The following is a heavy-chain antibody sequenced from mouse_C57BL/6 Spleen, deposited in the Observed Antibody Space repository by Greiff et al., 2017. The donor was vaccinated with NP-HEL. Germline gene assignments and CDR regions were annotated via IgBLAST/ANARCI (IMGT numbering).Heavy chain of an antibody. V-gene: IGHV5-17*01. CDR3: ARGDWDEEGFAY. D-gene: IGHD4-1*01. CDR1: GFTFSDYG. J-gene: IGHJ3*01. Sequence: EVMLVESGGGLVKPGGSLKLSCAASGFTFSDYGMHWVRQAPEKGLEWVAYISSGSSTIYYADTVKGRFTISRDNAKNTLFLQMTSLRSEDTAMYYCARGDWDEEGFAYWGQGTLVTVSA. CDR2: ISSGSSTI.